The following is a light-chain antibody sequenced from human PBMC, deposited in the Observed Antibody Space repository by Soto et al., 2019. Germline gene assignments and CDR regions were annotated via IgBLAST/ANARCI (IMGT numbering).Light chain of an antibody. CDR3: MQTLQSRT. CDR2: MGS. CDR1: QSLLHSNGYTY. V-gene: IGKV2-28*01. J-gene: IGKJ4*01. Sequence: DIVVTQSPLSLPVTPGEPASISCRSSQSLLHSNGYTYLDWFLRKPGQSPQLLIYMGSNRASGVPDRFSGSGSGTDFTLKISRVEAEDVGVYYCMQTLQSRTFGGGTKLEI.